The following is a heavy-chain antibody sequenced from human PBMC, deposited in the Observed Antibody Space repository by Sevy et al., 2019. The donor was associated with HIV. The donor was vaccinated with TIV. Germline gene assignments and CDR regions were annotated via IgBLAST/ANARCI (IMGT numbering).Heavy chain of an antibody. CDR3: ARGPRRVPAAIRVGDYYYYGMDV. Sequence: ASVKVSCKASGGTFSSYAISWVRQAPGQGLEWMGGIIPIFGTANYAQKFQGRVTITADEPTSTAYMELSSLRSEDTAVYYCARGPRRVPAAIRVGDYYYYGMDVWGQGTTVTVSS. CDR2: IIPIFGTA. CDR1: GGTFSSYA. J-gene: IGHJ6*02. D-gene: IGHD2-2*02. V-gene: IGHV1-69*13.